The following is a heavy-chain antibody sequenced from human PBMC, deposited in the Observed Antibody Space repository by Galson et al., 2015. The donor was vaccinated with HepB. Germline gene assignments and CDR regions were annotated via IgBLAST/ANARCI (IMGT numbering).Heavy chain of an antibody. CDR1: EFTFRNYY. Sequence: SLRLSCAASEFTFRNYYMTWVRQIPGKGLEWVANIKQDGTETYYVDSVKGRFTISRDNAKNSVYLQMNRLRAEDTAVYYCARGWELLGYWGQGTLVTVSS. J-gene: IGHJ4*02. V-gene: IGHV3-7*04. CDR3: ARGWELLGY. D-gene: IGHD1-26*01. CDR2: IKQDGTET.